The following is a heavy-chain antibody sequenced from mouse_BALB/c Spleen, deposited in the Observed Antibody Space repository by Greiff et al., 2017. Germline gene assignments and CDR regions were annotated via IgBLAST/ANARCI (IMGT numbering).Heavy chain of an antibody. J-gene: IGHJ3*01. Sequence: VQGVESGPGLVAPSQSLSITCTVSGFSLTSYGVHWVRQPPGKGLEWLGVIWAGGSTNYNSALMSRLSISKDNSKSQVFLKMNSLQTDDTAMYYCARAEYGNYLAWFAYWGQGTLVTVSA. D-gene: IGHD2-10*02. CDR3: ARAEYGNYLAWFAY. CDR2: IWAGGST. CDR1: GFSLTSYG. V-gene: IGHV2-9*02.